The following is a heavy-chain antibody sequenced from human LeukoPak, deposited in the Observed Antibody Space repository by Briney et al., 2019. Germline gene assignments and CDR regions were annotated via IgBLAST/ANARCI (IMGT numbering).Heavy chain of an antibody. V-gene: IGHV1-2*02. CDR3: ARENYGGNSVFDY. CDR1: GYTFTGYY. Sequence: ASVKVSCKASGYTFTGYYMHWVRQAPGQGLEWMGWINPNSGGTNYAQKFQGRVTMTRDTSISTAYVELSRLRSDDTAVYYCARENYGGNSVFDYWGQGTLVTVSS. J-gene: IGHJ4*02. CDR2: INPNSGGT. D-gene: IGHD4-23*01.